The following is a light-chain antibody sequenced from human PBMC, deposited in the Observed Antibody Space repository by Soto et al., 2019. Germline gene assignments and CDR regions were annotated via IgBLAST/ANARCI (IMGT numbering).Light chain of an antibody. CDR2: GAS. J-gene: IGKJ5*01. V-gene: IGKV3-20*01. CDR1: QSVSSSY. Sequence: EIVLTQSPGTLSLSPGERATLSCRASQSVSSSYLAWHQQKPGQAPRLLIYGASSRATGIPDRFSGSVSGTDFALTISRLEPEDFAVYYCQQYGSSPPSITFGQGTRLEIK. CDR3: QQYGSSPPSIT.